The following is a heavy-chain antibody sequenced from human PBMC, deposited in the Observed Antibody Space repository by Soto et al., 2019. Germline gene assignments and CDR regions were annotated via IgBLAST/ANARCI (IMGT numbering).Heavy chain of an antibody. D-gene: IGHD2-15*01. Sequence: EVQLVESGGGLVQPGGSLRLSCAASGFDFSNSWIHWVRQGPGKGLVWVSHINSDGSGTTYADSVKGRVTISRDNDKNTVYLQMNSLRAEDTAVYYCAKDTAYAMDVWGQGTTVTVSS. CDR2: INSDGSGT. J-gene: IGHJ6*02. V-gene: IGHV3-74*01. CDR3: AKDTAYAMDV. CDR1: GFDFSNSW.